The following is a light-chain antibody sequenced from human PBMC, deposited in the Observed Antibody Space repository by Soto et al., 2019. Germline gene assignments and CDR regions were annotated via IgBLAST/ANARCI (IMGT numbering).Light chain of an antibody. Sequence: EIVLTQSPVTLSLSPGERATLSCRASQSVSSYLAWYPQKPGQAPRLLIYDASNRATGIPARFSGSGSGTDFTLTISSLETEDFAVYYCQQRSNWPLTFGGGTKVEIK. CDR3: QQRSNWPLT. CDR2: DAS. CDR1: QSVSSY. V-gene: IGKV3-11*01. J-gene: IGKJ4*01.